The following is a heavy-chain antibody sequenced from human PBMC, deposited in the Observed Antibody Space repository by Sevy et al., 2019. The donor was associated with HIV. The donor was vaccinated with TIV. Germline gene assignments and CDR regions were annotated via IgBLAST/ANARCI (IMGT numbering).Heavy chain of an antibody. V-gene: IGHV4-61*02. D-gene: IGHD2-8*01. CDR1: GASISSGSYY. CDR2: IYTSGST. Sequence: SENLSLTCTVSGASISSGSYYWSWIRQPAEKRLEWIGRIYTSGSTDYNPSLKSRVTMSVDTSKNQLSLTLNSVTAADTAVYYCARNGYYYYGMDVWGQGTTVTVSS. J-gene: IGHJ6*02. CDR3: ARNGYYYYGMDV.